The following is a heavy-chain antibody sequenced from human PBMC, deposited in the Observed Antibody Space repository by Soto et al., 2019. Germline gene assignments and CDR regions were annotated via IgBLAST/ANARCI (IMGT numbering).Heavy chain of an antibody. D-gene: IGHD3-22*01. V-gene: IGHV1-69*13. J-gene: IGHJ4*02. Sequence: ASVKVSCKASGGTFSSYAISWVRQAPGQGLEWMGGIIPIFGTANYAQKFQGRVTITADESTSTAYMELSSLRSEDTAVYYCARELYYYDSSGYLGYWGQGTLVTVSS. CDR1: GGTFSSYA. CDR2: IIPIFGTA. CDR3: ARELYYYDSSGYLGY.